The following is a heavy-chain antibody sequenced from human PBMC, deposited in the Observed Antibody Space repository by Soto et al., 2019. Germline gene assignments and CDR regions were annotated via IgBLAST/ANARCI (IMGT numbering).Heavy chain of an antibody. CDR2: IYYTGST. J-gene: IGHJ4*02. V-gene: IGHV4-59*01. Sequence: QVQLQESGPGLVKPSETLSLTCSVSGGSIGTYYWSWIRQSPGKGLEWIENIYYTGSTNYNPSLKSRVTISIDTSKDQFSLKLSSVTAADTAVYYCAKGEQWLVPYYFDYWGQGTLVTVSS. CDR1: GGSIGTYY. CDR3: AKGEQWLVPYYFDY. D-gene: IGHD6-19*01.